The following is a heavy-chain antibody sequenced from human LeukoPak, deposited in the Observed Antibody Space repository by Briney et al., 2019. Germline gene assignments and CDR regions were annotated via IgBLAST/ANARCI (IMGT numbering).Heavy chain of an antibody. CDR2: INHSGST. Sequence: SETLSLTCAVYGGSFSGYYWSWIRQPPGKGLEWIGEINHSGSTNYNPSLKSRVTISVDTSKNQFSLKLSSVTAADTAVYYCARAQQLVHSDSWYFDLWGRGTLVTVSS. V-gene: IGHV4-34*01. CDR3: ARAQQLVHSDSWYFDL. CDR1: GGSFSGYY. D-gene: IGHD6-13*01. J-gene: IGHJ2*01.